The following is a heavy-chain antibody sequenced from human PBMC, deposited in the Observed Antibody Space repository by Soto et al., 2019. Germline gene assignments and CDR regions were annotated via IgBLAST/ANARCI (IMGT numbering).Heavy chain of an antibody. CDR2: IRQDGSEQ. CDR3: ATTLRKNFYYMDV. J-gene: IGHJ6*03. Sequence: GGSLRLSCAASGLTLSDYWMSWVRQAPGKGLEWAANIRQDGSEQYYVDSVKGRFTISRDNANNSLSLRMNSLRADDTAVYYCATTLRKNFYYMDVWGKGTTVTVSS. D-gene: IGHD2-15*01. V-gene: IGHV3-7*01. CDR1: GLTLSDYW.